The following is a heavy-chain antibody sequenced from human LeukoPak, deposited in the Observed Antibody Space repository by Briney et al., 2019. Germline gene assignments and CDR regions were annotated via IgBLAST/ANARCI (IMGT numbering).Heavy chain of an antibody. CDR2: ISGSGGST. V-gene: IGHV3-23*01. Sequence: GGSLRLPCAASGFTFSSYAMSWVRQAPGKGLEWVSAISGSGGSTYYADSVKGRFTISRDNSKNTLYLQMNSLRAEDTAVYYCAKLTMIVEVGYWGQGTLVTVSS. J-gene: IGHJ4*02. D-gene: IGHD3-22*01. CDR3: AKLTMIVEVGY. CDR1: GFTFSSYA.